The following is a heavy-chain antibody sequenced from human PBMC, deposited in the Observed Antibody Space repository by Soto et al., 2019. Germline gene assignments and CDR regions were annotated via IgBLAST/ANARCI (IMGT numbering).Heavy chain of an antibody. J-gene: IGHJ4*02. CDR2: IWYDGSNK. V-gene: IGHV3-33*01. D-gene: IGHD4-17*01. CDR3: ARDHDYGVYVPYGTDY. CDR1: GFTFSSYG. Sequence: QVQLVESGGGVVQPGRSLRLSCAASGFTFSSYGMHWVRQAPGKGLEWVAVIWYDGSNKYYADSVKGRFTISRDNSKNTLYLQMNSLRAEDTAVYYCARDHDYGVYVPYGTDYWGQGTLVTVSS.